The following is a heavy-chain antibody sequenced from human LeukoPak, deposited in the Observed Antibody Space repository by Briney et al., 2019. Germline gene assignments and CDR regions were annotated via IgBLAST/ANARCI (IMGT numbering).Heavy chain of an antibody. CDR2: INSDGSST. V-gene: IGHV3-74*01. D-gene: IGHD3-16*01. CDR3: ARVRAMIPDY. CDR1: GFTFSSYW. Sequence: TGGSLRLSCAASGFTFSSYWMHWVRQAPGKGPVWVSRINSDGSSTSYADSVKGRFTISRDNAKNTLYLQMNSLRAEDTAVYYCARVRAMIPDYWGQGTLVTVSS. J-gene: IGHJ4*02.